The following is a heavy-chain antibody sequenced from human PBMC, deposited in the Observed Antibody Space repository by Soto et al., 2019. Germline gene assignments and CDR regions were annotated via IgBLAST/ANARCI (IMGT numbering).Heavy chain of an antibody. CDR3: ARPEYSSSSYGMDV. J-gene: IGHJ6*02. V-gene: IGHV3-48*02. CDR1: GFTFSSYS. D-gene: IGHD6-6*01. Sequence: GGSLRLSCAASGFTFSSYSMNWVRQAPGKGLEWVSYISSSSSTIYYADSVKGRFTISRDNAKNSLYLQMNSLRDEDTAVYYCARPEYSSSSYGMDVSAQRTTVTVSS. CDR2: ISSSSSTI.